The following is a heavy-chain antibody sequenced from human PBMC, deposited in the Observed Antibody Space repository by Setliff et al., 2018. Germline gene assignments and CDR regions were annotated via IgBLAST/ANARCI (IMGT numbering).Heavy chain of an antibody. D-gene: IGHD2-2*01. Sequence: SETLSLTCAVSNFSVNSGYTWGWIRQPPGKGLEWIGIMFDNVGTFYNPSLKSRVTMSVDTSKGELSLKLTFVTAADTAVYYFRLANCSKNCEEALDYWSQGTQVTVSS. V-gene: IGHV4-38-2*01. CDR1: NFSVNSGYT. CDR3: RLANCSKNCEEALDY. CDR2: MFDNVGT. J-gene: IGHJ4*02.